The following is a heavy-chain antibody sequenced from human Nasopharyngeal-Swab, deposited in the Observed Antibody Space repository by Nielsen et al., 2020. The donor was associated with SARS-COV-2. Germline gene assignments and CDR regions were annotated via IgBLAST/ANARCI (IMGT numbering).Heavy chain of an antibody. CDR2: INAGKGNT. CDR3: ARVPAVAASRIDY. V-gene: IGHV1-3*01. CDR1: GYTLSHYA. Sequence: ASVKVSCKASGYTLSHYAMYWVRQAPGQRPEFMGWINAGKGNTYYSQKFQGRVRISRDTSANTVYMELSRLRSADTAVYYCARVPAVAASRIDYWGQGTLVTVSS. D-gene: IGHD6-19*01. J-gene: IGHJ4*02.